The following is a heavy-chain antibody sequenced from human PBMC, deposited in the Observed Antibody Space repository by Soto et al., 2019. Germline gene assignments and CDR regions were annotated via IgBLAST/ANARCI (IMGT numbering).Heavy chain of an antibody. Sequence: SETLSLTCTASGDSIISSDFYWGWVRQPPGKGLEWIGSIFYLGSSYYNPSLKSRVAMSVDTSKNQFSLRLRSVTAADTALYFCARHSLALRKNNWFDPWGQGIMVTVSS. V-gene: IGHV4-39*01. CDR3: ARHSLALRKNNWFDP. J-gene: IGHJ5*02. D-gene: IGHD3-3*02. CDR1: GDSIISSDFY. CDR2: IFYLGSS.